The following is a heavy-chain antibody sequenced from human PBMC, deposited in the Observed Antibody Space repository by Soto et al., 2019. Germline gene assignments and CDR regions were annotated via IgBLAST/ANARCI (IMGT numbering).Heavy chain of an antibody. Sequence: EVQLVESGGGLVQPGGSLRLSCTASGFTFSSYSMNWVRQATGKGLEWVSYITSSSSPIYYADSVKGRFTISRDNAKNSLSLQMNNLRTEDTAFYYCARSSRGWAYFFDYWGQGTLVTVSS. D-gene: IGHD6-19*01. J-gene: IGHJ4*02. CDR1: GFTFSSYS. V-gene: IGHV3-48*01. CDR2: ITSSSSPI. CDR3: ARSSRGWAYFFDY.